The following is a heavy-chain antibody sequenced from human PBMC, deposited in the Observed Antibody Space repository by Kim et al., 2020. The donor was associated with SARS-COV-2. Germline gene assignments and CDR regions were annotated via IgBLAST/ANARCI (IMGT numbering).Heavy chain of an antibody. D-gene: IGHD2-15*01. Sequence: GGSLRLSCAASGFTFSSYSMNWVRQAPGKGLEWVSYISSSSSTIYYADSVKGRFTISRDNAKNSLYLQMNSLRAEDTAVYYCARGRSGGYTDYWGQGTLVTVSS. CDR1: GFTFSSYS. V-gene: IGHV3-48*04. CDR2: ISSSSSTI. CDR3: ARGRSGGYTDY. J-gene: IGHJ4*02.